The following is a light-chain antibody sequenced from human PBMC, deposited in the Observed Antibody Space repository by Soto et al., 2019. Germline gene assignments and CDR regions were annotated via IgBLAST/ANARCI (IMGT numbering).Light chain of an antibody. Sequence: IQMTQSPSSVSASVGDRVTITCRASQGISRWLAWYQQKPGKAPKLLIYTASKLQSGVPSRFSGSGSGADFTLTISGLEPEDFAVYYCHHYGRSPIYTFGPGTNVDFK. CDR1: QGISRW. J-gene: IGKJ3*01. CDR2: TAS. V-gene: IGKV1-12*01. CDR3: HHYGRSPIYT.